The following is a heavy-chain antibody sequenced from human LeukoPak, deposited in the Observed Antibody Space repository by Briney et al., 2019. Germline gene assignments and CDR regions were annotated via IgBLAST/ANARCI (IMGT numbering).Heavy chain of an antibody. CDR2: IRSKANSYAT. V-gene: IGHV3-73*01. D-gene: IGHD3-16*01. J-gene: IGHJ4*02. CDR1: GFTFSGSA. CDR3: TRLGHGLGY. Sequence: GGSLKLSCAASGFTFSGSAMHWVRQASGKGLEWVGRIRSKANSYATAYAASVKGRFTISRDDSKNTAYLQMNSLKTEDTAVYYCTRLGHGLGYWGQGTLVTVSS.